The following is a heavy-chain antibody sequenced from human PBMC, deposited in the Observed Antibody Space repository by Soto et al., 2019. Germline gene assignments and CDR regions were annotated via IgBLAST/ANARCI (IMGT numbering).Heavy chain of an antibody. V-gene: IGHV4-31*03. D-gene: IGHD4-17*01. CDR2: IYYSGST. J-gene: IGHJ4*02. CDR3: ARGRYGDYPGGYFDY. CDR1: GGSISSGGYY. Sequence: SETLSLTCTVSGGSISSGGYYWSWIRQHPGKGLEWIGYIYYSGSTYYNPSLKSRVTISVDTSKNQFSLKLSSVTAADTAVYYCARGRYGDYPGGYFDYWGQGTLVTVSS.